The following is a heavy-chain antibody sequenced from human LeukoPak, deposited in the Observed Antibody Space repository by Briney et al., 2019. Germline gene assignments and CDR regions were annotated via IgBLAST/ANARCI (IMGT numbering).Heavy chain of an antibody. J-gene: IGHJ1*01. CDR2: IYHDVAT. D-gene: IGHD5-12*01. Sequence: PSETLSLTCTVSGGSIRSDYYNWIRQTPVKGLEWIGYIYHDVATSYNPSLKSRVTMSVDTSKNQFSLTLISATAADTAVYYCARAQVAARIRLEHWGQGILVTVSS. CDR3: ARAQVAARIRLEH. CDR1: GGSIRSDY. V-gene: IGHV4-59*01.